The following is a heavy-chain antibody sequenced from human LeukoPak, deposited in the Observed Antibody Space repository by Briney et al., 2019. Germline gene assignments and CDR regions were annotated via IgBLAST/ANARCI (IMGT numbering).Heavy chain of an antibody. J-gene: IGHJ4*02. D-gene: IGHD4/OR15-4a*01. CDR2: INYNGNT. V-gene: IGHV4-59*08. Sequence: SETLSLTCIVSGDSISTDYWSWIRQSPGKGLEWVGYINYNGNTEYNPALKSRVTISVDRSKNHVSRKMKSVTAADTAFYYFGILDCISHRCYNSWGLGTLVTVSS. CDR1: GDSISTDY. CDR3: GILDCISHRCYNS.